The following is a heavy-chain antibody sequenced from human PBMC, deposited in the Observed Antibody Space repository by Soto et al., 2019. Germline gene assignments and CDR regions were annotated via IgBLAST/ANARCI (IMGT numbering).Heavy chain of an antibody. V-gene: IGHV5-51*01. CDR3: ARSLDYSNYWFEP. CDR2: IYPGDSDT. D-gene: IGHD4-4*01. Sequence: GDSLKISCKGSGYSFTSYWIGWVRQMPGKGLEWMGIIYPGDSDTRYSPSFQGQVTISADKSISTAYLQWSTLKASDTVMYYCARSLDYSNYWFEPWGKGTLVTVSS. J-gene: IGHJ5*02. CDR1: GYSFTSYW.